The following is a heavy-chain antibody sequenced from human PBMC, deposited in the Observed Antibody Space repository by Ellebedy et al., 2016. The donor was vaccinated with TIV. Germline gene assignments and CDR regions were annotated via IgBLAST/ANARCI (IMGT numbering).Heavy chain of an antibody. CDR3: ARLRGYSYGFFDY. CDR1: GGSISSDYYF. CDR2: IYYSGST. Sequence: LRLSCSVSGGSISSDYYFWSWIRQHPGKGLEWIGYIYYSGSTYYNPSLKSRLTISVDTSKNQFSLRLTSVTAADTAVYYCARLRGYSYGFFDYWGQGILVTVSS. D-gene: IGHD5-18*01. J-gene: IGHJ4*02. V-gene: IGHV4-31*03.